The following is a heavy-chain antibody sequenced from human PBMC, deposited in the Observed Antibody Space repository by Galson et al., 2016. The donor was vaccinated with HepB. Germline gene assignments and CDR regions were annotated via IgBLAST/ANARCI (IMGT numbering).Heavy chain of an antibody. J-gene: IGHJ4*02. D-gene: IGHD1-14*01. Sequence: SLRLSCATSGFTFGNYALSWVRQAPGKGLEWVSYISIKTFGGTPEYAASVRGRFTFSRDDSQSIAYLQMNSLKTEDTAVYYCTKNWNHAEESWGQGSLVTFSS. CDR3: TKNWNHAEES. CDR2: ISIKTFGGTP. CDR1: GFTFGNYA. V-gene: IGHV3-49*04.